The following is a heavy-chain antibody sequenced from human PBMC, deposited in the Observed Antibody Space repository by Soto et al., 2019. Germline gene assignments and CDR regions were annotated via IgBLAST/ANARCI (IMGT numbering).Heavy chain of an antibody. V-gene: IGHV1-69*13. CDR1: GGTFSSYA. Sequence: SVKVSCKASGGTFSSYAISWVRQAPGQGLEWMGGIIPIFGTANYAQKFQGRVTITADESTSTAYMELSSLRSEDTAVYYCAKVPYGSGSNTRYYYYMVVWGKGTTVTVSS. J-gene: IGHJ6*03. D-gene: IGHD3-10*01. CDR3: AKVPYGSGSNTRYYYYMVV. CDR2: IIPIFGTA.